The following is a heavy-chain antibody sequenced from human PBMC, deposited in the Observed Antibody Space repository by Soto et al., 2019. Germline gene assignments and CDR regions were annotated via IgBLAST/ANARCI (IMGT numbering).Heavy chain of an antibody. Sequence: QVQLVPSGAEVKEPGASVKVSCKASGYSFTNYGVSWVRQAPRQGLEWMGWISTFNGKTDYAERLQGRVTLTTDTSTNTAYMELRSLRSDDTAIYYCARSCPGRTCYFIYWGQGTLVAVSS. V-gene: IGHV1-18*01. CDR1: GYSFTNYG. J-gene: IGHJ4*02. CDR2: ISTFNGKT. CDR3: ARSCPGRTCYFIY. D-gene: IGHD2-8*02.